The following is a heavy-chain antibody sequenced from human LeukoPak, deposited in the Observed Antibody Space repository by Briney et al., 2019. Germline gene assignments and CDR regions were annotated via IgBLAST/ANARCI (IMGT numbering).Heavy chain of an antibody. Sequence: SETLSLTCAVYGGSFSGYYWTWIRQPPGKGREWIGEINHSGSTNYNPPLKSRVTISVDTSKTQISLKLSSVTAADPAVYYCARRCRIGSGWFYDYWGQGTLVTVSS. CDR1: GGSFSGYY. CDR3: ARRCRIGSGWFYDY. V-gene: IGHV4-34*01. J-gene: IGHJ4*02. CDR2: INHSGST. D-gene: IGHD6-19*01.